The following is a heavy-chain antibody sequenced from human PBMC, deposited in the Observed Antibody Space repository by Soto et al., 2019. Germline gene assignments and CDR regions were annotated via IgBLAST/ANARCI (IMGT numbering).Heavy chain of an antibody. CDR1: GDSISTDY. J-gene: IGHJ6*02. CDR2: IYNGGSP. V-gene: IGHV4-59*01. D-gene: IGHD3-3*01. Sequence: QVQLQESGPGLVKASETLSLTCTVSGDSISTDYWRWIRQPPGKRLEYIGFIYNGGSPNYSPSLESRVTISPDTSTNQFSLTLSSVTAADTAVYYCARGEWFLRGYGMDVWGRGTTVTVS. CDR3: ARGEWFLRGYGMDV.